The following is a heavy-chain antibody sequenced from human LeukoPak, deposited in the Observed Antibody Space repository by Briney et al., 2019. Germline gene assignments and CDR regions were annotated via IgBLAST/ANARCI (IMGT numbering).Heavy chain of an antibody. Sequence: SETLSLTCTVSGGSISSYYWGWIRQPPGKGLEWIGSIYHSGVTYYNPSLKSRVTISVDTSKNQFSLKLGSVTAADTAVYYCVSTTNSLTSFDFWGQGTLVTVSS. D-gene: IGHD4/OR15-4a*01. V-gene: IGHV4-38-2*02. J-gene: IGHJ4*02. CDR3: VSTTNSLTSFDF. CDR2: IYHSGVT. CDR1: GGSISSYY.